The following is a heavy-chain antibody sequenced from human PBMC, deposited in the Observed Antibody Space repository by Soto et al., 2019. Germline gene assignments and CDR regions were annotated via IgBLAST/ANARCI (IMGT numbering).Heavy chain of an antibody. CDR3: ARLTAVAGIGWFDP. Sequence: PSETLSLTCAVYGGSFSGYYWSWIRQPPGKGLEWIGEINHSGSTNYNPSLKSRVTISVDTSKNQFSLKLSSVTAADTAVYYCARLTAVAGIGWFDPWSQGTLVTVSS. CDR1: GGSFSGYY. V-gene: IGHV4-34*01. D-gene: IGHD6-19*01. CDR2: INHSGST. J-gene: IGHJ5*02.